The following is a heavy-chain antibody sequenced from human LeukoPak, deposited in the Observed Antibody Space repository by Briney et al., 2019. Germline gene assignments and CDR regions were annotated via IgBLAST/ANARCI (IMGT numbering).Heavy chain of an antibody. Sequence: SETLSLTCTVSGGSISNYYWNWIRQPAGKGLEWIGRIYTSGTTNYNPSLVSRVIMSVDTSNNQFSLKLTSVTAADTAVYYCARSHQNTAINYYYMDVWGKGTTVTVSS. CDR3: ARSHQNTAINYYYMDV. CDR1: GGSISNYY. CDR2: IYTSGTT. V-gene: IGHV4-4*07. D-gene: IGHD5-18*01. J-gene: IGHJ6*03.